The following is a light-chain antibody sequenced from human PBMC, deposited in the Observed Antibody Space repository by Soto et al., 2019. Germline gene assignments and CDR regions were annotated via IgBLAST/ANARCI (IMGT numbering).Light chain of an antibody. CDR2: DAS. J-gene: IGKJ5*01. CDR3: QQRSNWPIT. V-gene: IGKV3-11*01. CDR1: QSVSRY. Sequence: EIVLTQSPATLSLSPGERATLSCRASQSVSRYLACYQRKPGQPPRLLIYDASNRATGIPARFSGSGSGTDFTLTISSLEPEDFAVYYCQQRSNWPITFGQGTRLEIK.